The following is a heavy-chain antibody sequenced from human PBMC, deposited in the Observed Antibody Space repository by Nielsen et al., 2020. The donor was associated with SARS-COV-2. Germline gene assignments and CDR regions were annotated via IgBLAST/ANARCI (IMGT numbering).Heavy chain of an antibody. D-gene: IGHD3-10*01. CDR3: AASYYGSGSQYYYYYGMDV. J-gene: IGHJ6*02. Sequence: WVRQAPGQGLEWMGRIIPILGIANYAQKFQERVTITRDMSTSTAYMELSSLRSEDTAVYYCAASYYGSGSQYYYYYGMDVWGQGTTVTVSS. V-gene: IGHV1-69*02. CDR2: IIPILGIA.